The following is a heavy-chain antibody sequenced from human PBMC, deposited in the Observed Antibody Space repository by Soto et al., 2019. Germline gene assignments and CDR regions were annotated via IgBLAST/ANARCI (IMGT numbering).Heavy chain of an antibody. J-gene: IGHJ6*03. D-gene: IGHD6-13*01. CDR1: GFTVSSNY. V-gene: IGHV3-53*04. Sequence: PGGSLRLSCAASGFTVSSNYMSWVRQAPGKGLEWVSVIYSGGSTYYADSVKGRFTISRHNSKNTLYLQMNSLRAEDTAVYYCARGEGIAASNYYYYYMNVWGKGTTVTV. CDR2: IYSGGST. CDR3: ARGEGIAASNYYYYYMNV.